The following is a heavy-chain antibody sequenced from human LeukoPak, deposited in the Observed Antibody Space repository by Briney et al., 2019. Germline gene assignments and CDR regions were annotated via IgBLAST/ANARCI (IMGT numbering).Heavy chain of an antibody. CDR1: GFTYSGYW. CDR2: IKSDGSET. CDR3: ARDLRAPPGY. V-gene: IGHV3-74*01. Sequence: GGSLRLSCAASGFTYSGYWMYWVRQVPGKGLVWVSGIKSDGSETTYADSVRGRFTISRDNAKNTVYLQMNSLRAEDTAVYYCARDLRAPPGYWGQGTLVTVSS. D-gene: IGHD1-1*01. J-gene: IGHJ4*02.